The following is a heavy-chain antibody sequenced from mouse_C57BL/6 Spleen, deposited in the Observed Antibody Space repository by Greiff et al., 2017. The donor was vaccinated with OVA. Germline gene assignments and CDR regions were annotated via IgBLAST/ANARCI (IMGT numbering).Heavy chain of an antibody. CDR1: GYTFTSYW. CDR3: AREGSGGFAY. CDR2: IHPNSGST. V-gene: IGHV1-64*01. Sequence: VQLKQPGAELVKPGASVKLSCKASGYTFTSYWMHWVKQRPGQGLEWIGMIHPNSGSTNYNEKFKSKATLTVDKSSSTAYMQLSSLTSEDSAVYYCAREGSGGFAYWGQGTLVTVSA. J-gene: IGHJ3*01.